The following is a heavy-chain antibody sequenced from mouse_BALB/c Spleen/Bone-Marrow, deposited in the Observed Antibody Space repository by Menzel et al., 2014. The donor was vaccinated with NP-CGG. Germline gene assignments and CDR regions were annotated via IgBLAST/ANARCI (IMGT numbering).Heavy chain of an antibody. D-gene: IGHD1-1*01. CDR1: GFNIKDTY. CDR3: AYGSSYDYFDY. CDR2: IDPANGNT. J-gene: IGHJ2*01. Sequence: VQLKESGAELVKPGASVKLSCTASGFNIKDTYMHWVKQRPEQGLERIGRIDPANGNTKYDPKFQGKATITADTSSNTAYLQLSSLTSEDTAVYYCAYGSSYDYFDYWGQGTTLTVSS. V-gene: IGHV14-3*02.